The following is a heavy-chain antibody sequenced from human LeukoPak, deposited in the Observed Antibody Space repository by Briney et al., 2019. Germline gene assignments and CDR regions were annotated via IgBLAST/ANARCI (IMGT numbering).Heavy chain of an antibody. Sequence: GGSLRLSCAASGFTFISYAMHWVRQAPGKGLEWVAVISYDGSNKYHADSVKGRFTISIDNSKNTLYLQMNRLRAEDTAVYYCAMDGYYGFWIGYYNYFDYWGQGTLVTVSS. J-gene: IGHJ4*02. CDR2: ISYDGSNK. CDR3: AMDGYYGFWIGYYNYFDY. CDR1: GFTFISYA. D-gene: IGHD3-3*01. V-gene: IGHV3-30*04.